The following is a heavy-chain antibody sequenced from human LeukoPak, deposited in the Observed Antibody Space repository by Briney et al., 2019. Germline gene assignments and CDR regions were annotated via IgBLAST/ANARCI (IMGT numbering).Heavy chain of an antibody. CDR3: TILTGYYRTFDY. D-gene: IGHD3-9*01. CDR2: IYYSGST. Sequence: SETLSLTCAVYGGSFSGYYWSWIRQPPGKGLEWIGSIYYSGSTYYNPSLKSRVTISVDTSKNQFSLKLSSVTAADTAVYYCTILTGYYRTFDYWGQGTLVTVSS. J-gene: IGHJ4*02. V-gene: IGHV4-34*01. CDR1: GGSFSGYY.